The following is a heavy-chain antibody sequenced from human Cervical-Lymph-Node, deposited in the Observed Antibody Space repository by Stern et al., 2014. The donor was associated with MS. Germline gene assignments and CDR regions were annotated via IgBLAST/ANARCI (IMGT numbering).Heavy chain of an antibody. CDR1: GFTFSSYW. V-gene: IGHV3-74*01. CDR2: INSDGSSS. J-gene: IGHJ5*02. Sequence: EVQLVESGGGLVQPGGSLRVSCEASGFTFSSYWMNWVRQAPGKGLVWVSRINSDGSSSIYAVSVKVRFTISRDNAKNTLYLQMNSLRAEDTAVYYCARDPSYCGGDCYANWFDPWGQGTLVTVSS. CDR3: ARDPSYCGGDCYANWFDP. D-gene: IGHD2-21*02.